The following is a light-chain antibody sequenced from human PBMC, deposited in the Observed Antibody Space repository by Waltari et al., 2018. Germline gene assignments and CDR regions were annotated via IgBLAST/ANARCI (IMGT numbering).Light chain of an antibody. CDR2: VNRDGSH. Sequence: QLVLTQSPSASASLGASVKITCTLTSGHSSNVFAGHQQQPEKCPRYLMKVNRDGSHSKGDGIPDRFSGSSSGAERYLTISSLQSDDEADYYCQTWGTGILVFGGGTRLTVL. J-gene: IGLJ3*02. CDR3: QTWGTGILV. CDR1: SGHSSNV. V-gene: IGLV4-69*01.